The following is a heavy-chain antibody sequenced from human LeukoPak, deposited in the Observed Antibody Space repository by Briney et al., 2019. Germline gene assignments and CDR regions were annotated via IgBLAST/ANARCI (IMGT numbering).Heavy chain of an antibody. CDR3: ARGAPVRFDFWSGLIALFDP. CDR1: GYTFTRYY. D-gene: IGHD3-3*01. CDR2: INPSGGST. J-gene: IGHJ5*02. V-gene: IGHV1-46*01. Sequence: ASVKVSCKASGYTFTRYYIHWVRQAPGQGLEWVGIINPSGGSTSYAQNFQGRVTMTRDTSTNTVYRELRSLISEDTAVYYCARGAPVRFDFWSGLIALFDPWGQGTLVTVSS.